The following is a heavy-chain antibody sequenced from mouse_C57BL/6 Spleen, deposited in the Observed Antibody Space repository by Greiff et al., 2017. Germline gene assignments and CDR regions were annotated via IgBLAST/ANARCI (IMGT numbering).Heavy chain of an antibody. Sequence: VHVKQSVAELVRPGASVKLSCTASGFNIKNTYMHWVKQRPEQGLEWIGRIDPANGNTKYAPKFQGKATITADTSSNTASLQLSSLTSEDTAIYYCARGRDDYEMGFAYWGQGTLVTVSA. V-gene: IGHV14-3*01. D-gene: IGHD2-4*01. CDR1: GFNIKNTY. CDR2: IDPANGNT. CDR3: ARGRDDYEMGFAY. J-gene: IGHJ3*01.